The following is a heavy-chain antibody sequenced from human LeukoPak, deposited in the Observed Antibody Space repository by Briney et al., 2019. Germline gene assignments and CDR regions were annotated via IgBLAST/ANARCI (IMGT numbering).Heavy chain of an antibody. CDR2: ISSSSSYI. Sequence: GGSLRLSCAASGFTFSSYSMNWVRQAPGKGLEWVSSISSSSSYIYYADSVKGRFTISRDNAKNSLYLQMNSLRAEDTAVYYCARGVRGYSGYAVAFDYWGQGTLVTVSS. J-gene: IGHJ4*02. CDR1: GFTFSSYS. V-gene: IGHV3-21*01. D-gene: IGHD5-12*01. CDR3: ARGVRGYSGYAVAFDY.